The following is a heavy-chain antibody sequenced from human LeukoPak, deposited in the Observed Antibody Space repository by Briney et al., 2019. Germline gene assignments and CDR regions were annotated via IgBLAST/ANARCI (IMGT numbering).Heavy chain of an antibody. CDR3: VKSGGYGLIDY. CDR2: IYSSGST. Sequence: SSETLSLTCAVSGASISGSGYYWGWLRQPPGKGLEWIGNIYSSGSTYYNASLQSRVTISIDTSKNQFSLRLSSVTAADTAMYYCVKSGGYGLIDYWGQGTRVTVSS. J-gene: IGHJ4*02. CDR1: GASISGSGYY. D-gene: IGHD1-26*01. V-gene: IGHV4-39*01.